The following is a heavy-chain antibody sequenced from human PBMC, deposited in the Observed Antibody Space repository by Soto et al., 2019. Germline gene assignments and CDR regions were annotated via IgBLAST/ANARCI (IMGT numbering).Heavy chain of an antibody. V-gene: IGHV1-18*04. CDR3: ARFTGGSYNTYYFYYGMDV. D-gene: IGHD2-15*01. J-gene: IGHJ6*02. CDR1: GYTFTSYG. Sequence: ASVKVSCKASGYTFTSYGISWVRQAPGQGLDWMGWISAYNGNTKYAQDLQGRVTMTTDTSTSTAYMELRSLRSDDTAVYYCARFTGGSYNTYYFYYGMDVWGQGTTVTV. CDR2: ISAYNGNT.